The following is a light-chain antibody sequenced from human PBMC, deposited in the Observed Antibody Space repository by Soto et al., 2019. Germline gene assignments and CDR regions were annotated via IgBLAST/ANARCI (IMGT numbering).Light chain of an antibody. CDR1: QSVSSY. J-gene: IGKJ4*01. V-gene: IGKV3-11*01. Sequence: EIVLTQSPGTLSLSPGERATLSCRASQSVSSYLAWYQQKPGQAPRLLISGASNRATDIPARFSGSGSGTDFTLTISSLEPEDFAVYYCQQRSNWPPLSFGGGTKVDIK. CDR2: GAS. CDR3: QQRSNWPPLS.